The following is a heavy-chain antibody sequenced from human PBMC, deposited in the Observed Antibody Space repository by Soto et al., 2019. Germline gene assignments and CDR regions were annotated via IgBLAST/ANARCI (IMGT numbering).Heavy chain of an antibody. CDR3: ARDRAHFYETSGRLDL. V-gene: IGHV4-30-4*01. CDR1: CDSMNNADYL. Sequence: SETLSLTCSVSCDSMNNADYLWTWIRQPPGKGLQWIGYISYSGNTFYNPSLKTRLTMSVDTSKNQFSVRLKSVTAADTAVYYCARDRAHFYETSGRLDLWGQGMLVTVS. D-gene: IGHD3-22*01. CDR2: ISYSGNT. J-gene: IGHJ4*02.